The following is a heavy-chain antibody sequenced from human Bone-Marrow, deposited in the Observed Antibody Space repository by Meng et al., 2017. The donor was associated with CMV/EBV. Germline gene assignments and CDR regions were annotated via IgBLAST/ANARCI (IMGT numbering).Heavy chain of an antibody. V-gene: IGHV3-11*01. CDR3: ASSRFGIAAAGTRN. D-gene: IGHD6-13*01. J-gene: IGHJ4*02. Sequence: GESLKISCAASGFTFSDYYMSWIRQAPGKGLEWVSYISSSGSTIYYADSVKGRFTISRYNAKNSLYLQMNSLRAEDTAVYYCASSRFGIAAAGTRNWGQGTLVTVSS. CDR2: ISSSGSTI. CDR1: GFTFSDYY.